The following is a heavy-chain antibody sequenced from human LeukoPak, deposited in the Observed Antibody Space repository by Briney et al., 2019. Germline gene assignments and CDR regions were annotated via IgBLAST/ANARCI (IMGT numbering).Heavy chain of an antibody. CDR1: VGSISSSSYY. Sequence: PSETLSLTCTVSVGSISSSSYYWGWIRQPPGKGLEWIRSIYYSGSTYYNPSLKSRVTISVDTSKNQFSLKLSSVTAADTAVYYCATSYYDFWSGYQAYYYYYYMDVWDKGTTVTVSS. D-gene: IGHD3-3*01. CDR3: ATSYYDFWSGYQAYYYYYYMDV. J-gene: IGHJ6*03. CDR2: IYYSGST. V-gene: IGHV4-39*07.